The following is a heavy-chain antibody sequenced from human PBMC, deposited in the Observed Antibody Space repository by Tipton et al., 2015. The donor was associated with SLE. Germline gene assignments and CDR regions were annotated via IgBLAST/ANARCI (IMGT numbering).Heavy chain of an antibody. CDR2: IRSKAYGGTT. CDR1: GFTFGDYA. CDR3: TRVKGLRWEKRYWYFDL. Sequence: SLRLSCTASGFTFGDYAMSWFRQAPGKGLEWVGFIRSKAYGGTTEYAASVKGRFTISRDDSKSIAYLQMNSLKTEDTAMFYCTRVKGLRWEKRYWYFDLWGRGTLVTVSS. D-gene: IGHD4-23*01. V-gene: IGHV3-49*03. J-gene: IGHJ2*01.